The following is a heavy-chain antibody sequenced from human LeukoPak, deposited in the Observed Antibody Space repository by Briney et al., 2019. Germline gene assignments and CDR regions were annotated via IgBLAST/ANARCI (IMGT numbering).Heavy chain of an antibody. V-gene: IGHV4-59*08. J-gene: IGHJ4*02. CDR1: GGSISRYY. CDR3: ASGDSSSWYQTN. CDR2: IYYSGST. D-gene: IGHD6-13*01. Sequence: SETLSLTCTVSGGSISRYYWSWIRQPPGKGLEWIGYIYYSGSTNYNPSLKSRVTISVDTSKNQFSLKLSSVTAADTAVYYCASGDSSSWYQTNWGQGTLVTVSS.